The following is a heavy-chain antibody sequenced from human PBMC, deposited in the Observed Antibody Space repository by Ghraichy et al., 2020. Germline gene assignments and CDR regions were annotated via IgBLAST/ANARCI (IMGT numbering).Heavy chain of an antibody. D-gene: IGHD3-10*01. CDR2: ITGSGDKK. CDR1: GFSMNNYA. CDR3: ARDEEYYGSGSFDY. V-gene: IGHV3-23*01. Sequence: GGSLRLSCSASGFSMNNYAMSWLRQAPGKGLEWVSAITGSGDKKYYIRSVEGRFTISRDNSKNTLYLQMNSLRDEDTAVYYCARDEEYYGSGSFDYWGQGTLVTVSS. J-gene: IGHJ4*02.